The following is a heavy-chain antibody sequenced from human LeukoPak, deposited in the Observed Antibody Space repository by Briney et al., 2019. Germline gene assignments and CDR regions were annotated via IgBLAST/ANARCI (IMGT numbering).Heavy chain of an antibody. CDR2: IWYDGSNK. CDR1: GLTFSGYG. J-gene: IGHJ4*02. CDR3: ARERAGIYDY. Sequence: GGSLRLSCAASGLTFSGYGMHWVRQAPGKGLEWVAFIWYDGSNKYYADSVKGRFTISRDNSKNTLYLQMNSLRAEDTAVYYCARERAGIYDYWGQGTLVTVSS. V-gene: IGHV3-33*01. D-gene: IGHD6-19*01.